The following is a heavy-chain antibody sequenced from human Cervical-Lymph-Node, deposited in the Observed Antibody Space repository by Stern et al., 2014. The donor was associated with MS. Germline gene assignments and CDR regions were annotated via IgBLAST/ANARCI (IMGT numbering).Heavy chain of an antibody. V-gene: IGHV3-33*01. J-gene: IGHJ4*02. CDR2: IWYDGSNE. CDR3: TRGDVQKYGDY. Sequence: VQLEESGGAVVPPGTSLRLSCAASGFTFNKYGMHWVRQAPGKGLEWVAVIWYDGSNEDYADSVKGRFTISRDTSKNTLYLHMNSLRAEDTAVYYCTRGDVQKYGDYWGQGTLVTVSS. D-gene: IGHD3-10*01. CDR1: GFTFNKYG.